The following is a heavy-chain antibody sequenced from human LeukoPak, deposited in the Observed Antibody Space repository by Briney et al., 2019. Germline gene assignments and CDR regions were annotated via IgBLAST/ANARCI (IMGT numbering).Heavy chain of an antibody. CDR1: GFSFSTHG. J-gene: IGHJ4*02. CDR2: IWHDGRSI. CDR3: ARGFSTLWVNYFDD. V-gene: IGHV3-33*01. D-gene: IGHD2-21*01. Sequence: GGSLRLSCVASGFSFSTHGMHWVRQAPGKGLEWVAVIWHDGRSIYNEDSVKGRFTISRDTSENTVYLQMNSLRAEDTAVYYCARGFSTLWVNYFDDWGQGTPVTVSS.